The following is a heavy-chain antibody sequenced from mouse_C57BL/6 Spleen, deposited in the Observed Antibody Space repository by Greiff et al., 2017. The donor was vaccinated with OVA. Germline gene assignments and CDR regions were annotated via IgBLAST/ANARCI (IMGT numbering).Heavy chain of an antibody. J-gene: IGHJ4*01. CDR3: AREEYSNYGGSYAMDY. CDR1: GYAFSSSW. D-gene: IGHD2-5*01. V-gene: IGHV1-82*01. CDR2: IYPGDGDT. Sequence: QVQLQQSGPELVKPGASVKISCKASGYAFSSSWMNWVKQRPGKGLEWIGRIYPGDGDTNYNGKFKGKATLTADKSSSTAYMQLSSLTSEDSAVYFCAREEYSNYGGSYAMDYWGQGTSVTVSS.